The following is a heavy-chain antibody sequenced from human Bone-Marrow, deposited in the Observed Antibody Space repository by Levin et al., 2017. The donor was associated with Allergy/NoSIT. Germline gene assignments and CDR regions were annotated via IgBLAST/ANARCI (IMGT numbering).Heavy chain of an antibody. D-gene: IGHD5-24*01. CDR3: VKGVYRDGWSAGMDV. Sequence: NPSETLSLTCAVSGSSISSGYFWGWVRQPPGKGLEWIASIFHTGSTYYNPSLKSRVTIVVDTSKNEFSLTMTSVSASDTALYYCVKGVYRDGWSAGMDVWGQGTTVTVSS. CDR2: IFHTGST. J-gene: IGHJ6*02. V-gene: IGHV4-38-2*01. CDR1: GSSISSGYF.